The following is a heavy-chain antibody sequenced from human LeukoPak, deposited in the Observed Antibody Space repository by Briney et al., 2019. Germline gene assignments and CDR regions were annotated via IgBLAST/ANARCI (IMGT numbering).Heavy chain of an antibody. V-gene: IGHV3-23*01. Sequence: GGSLRLSCAASGLTFSSHAMSWVRQAPEKGLEWVSSISRSGDTTYQADSVKGRFTIFRDNSKNTLYLRMNSLRAEDTAVYYCAKDRDRLAFDPWGQGTLVSVSS. CDR2: ISRSGDTT. J-gene: IGHJ5*02. D-gene: IGHD3-10*01. CDR3: AKDRDRLAFDP. CDR1: GLTFSSHA.